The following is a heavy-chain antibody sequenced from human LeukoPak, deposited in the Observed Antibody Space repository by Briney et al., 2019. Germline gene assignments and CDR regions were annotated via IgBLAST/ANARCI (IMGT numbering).Heavy chain of an antibody. CDR2: ISGSGGST. D-gene: IGHD3-10*01. J-gene: IGHJ4*02. CDR1: GFTFSSYA. V-gene: IGHV3-23*01. CDR3: AKDPHYISAGGIDY. Sequence: GGSLRLSCAASGFTFSSYAMSWVRQAPGKGLEWVSAISGSGGSTYYADSVKGRFTISRDNSKNTLYLQMNSLRAEDTAVYYCAKDPHYISAGGIDYWGQGTLVTVSS.